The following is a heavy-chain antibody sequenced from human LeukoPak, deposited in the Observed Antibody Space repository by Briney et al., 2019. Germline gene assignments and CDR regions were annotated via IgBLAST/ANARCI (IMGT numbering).Heavy chain of an antibody. CDR2: ISYDGGKK. CDR1: GFTFSTYT. J-gene: IGHJ4*02. V-gene: IGHV3-30-3*01. D-gene: IGHD1-26*01. Sequence: GRSLRLSCAASGFTFSTYTMHWVRQAPGKGLEWVTFISYDGGKKYTADSVKGRFTISRDNSKNILYLQMDNLRTEDTAVYYCATSPPLHYSGSYETFDYWGQGTLVTVSS. CDR3: ATSPPLHYSGSYETFDY.